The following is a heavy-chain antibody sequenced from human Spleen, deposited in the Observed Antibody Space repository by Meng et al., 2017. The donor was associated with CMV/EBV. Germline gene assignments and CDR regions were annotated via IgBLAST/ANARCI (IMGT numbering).Heavy chain of an antibody. V-gene: IGHV3-30*04. CDR3: ARERVVVIAITPHSPGY. Sequence: GESLKISCAASGFTFSSYAMHWVRQAPGKGLEWVAVISYDGSNKYYADSVKGRFTISRDNSKNTLYLQMNSLRAEGTAVYYCARERVVVIAITPHSPGYWGQGTLVTVSS. D-gene: IGHD2-21*01. J-gene: IGHJ4*02. CDR1: GFTFSSYA. CDR2: ISYDGSNK.